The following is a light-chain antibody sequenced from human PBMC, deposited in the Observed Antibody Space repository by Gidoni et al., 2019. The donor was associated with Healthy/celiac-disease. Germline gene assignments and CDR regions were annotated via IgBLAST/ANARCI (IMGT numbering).Light chain of an antibody. CDR3: QPRSNWPPA. J-gene: IGKJ5*01. V-gene: IGKV3-11*01. Sequence: EIVLTQSPATLSLSPGERATLSCRASQSVSSYLAWYQQKPGQAPRLLIYDASNRATGIPARSSGSGSGTDFTLTISSLEPADFAVYYCQPRSNWPPAFGQGTRLEIK. CDR1: QSVSSY. CDR2: DAS.